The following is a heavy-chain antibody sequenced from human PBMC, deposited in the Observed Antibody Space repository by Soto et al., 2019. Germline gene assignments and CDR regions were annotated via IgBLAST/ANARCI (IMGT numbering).Heavy chain of an antibody. V-gene: IGHV4-4*07. J-gene: IGHJ5*02. Sequence: QLRLQESGPGLVKPSETLSLICSVTGASTSSDYWSWILQPPGKGLERIGRIYITGNANYTPSPSGGVTMSLDSSTNQFPLQITSVTAAETAVYYCAKVMFYSNYGGTSTGLVPWGQATVVTV. CDR1: GASTSSDY. CDR3: AKVMFYSNYGGTSTGLVP. CDR2: IYITGNA. D-gene: IGHD4-4*01.